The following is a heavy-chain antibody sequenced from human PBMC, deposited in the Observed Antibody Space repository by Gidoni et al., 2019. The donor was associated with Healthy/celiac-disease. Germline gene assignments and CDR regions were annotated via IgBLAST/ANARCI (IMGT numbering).Heavy chain of an antibody. Sequence: QVQLQESGQGLVKPSQTLSLTCTVSGGSISSGDYYWSWIRQPPGKGLEWIGYIYYSGSTYYNPSLKSRVTISVDTSKNQFSLKLSSVTAADTAVYYCARGVDGDYGWFDPWGQGTLVTVSS. V-gene: IGHV4-30-4*01. J-gene: IGHJ5*02. CDR1: GGSISSGDYY. D-gene: IGHD4-17*01. CDR3: ARGVDGDYGWFDP. CDR2: IYYSGST.